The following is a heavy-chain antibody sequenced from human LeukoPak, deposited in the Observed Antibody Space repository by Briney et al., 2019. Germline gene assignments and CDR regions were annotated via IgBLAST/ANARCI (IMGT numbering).Heavy chain of an antibody. CDR2: TSYSGSA. V-gene: IGHV4-59*08. J-gene: IGHJ6*02. CDR3: ARTVSGAYYGMDV. CDR1: GGSISNSY. Sequence: PSGTLSLSCAVSGGSISNSYWSCVRQPPGKGLEWIGYTSYSGSATYNPSLMSRVTMSVDTSTDQFSRRLISVTAADTAVYYCARTVSGAYYGMDVWGQGTTVTVSS. D-gene: IGHD1-26*01.